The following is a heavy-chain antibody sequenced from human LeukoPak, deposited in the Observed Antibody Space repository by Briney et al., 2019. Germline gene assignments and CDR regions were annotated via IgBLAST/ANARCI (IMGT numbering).Heavy chain of an antibody. V-gene: IGHV4-59*08. CDR2: IYYSGST. CDR3: ARHGSTYALRN. Sequence: SETLSLTCTVSGGSINSYYWSWIRQPPRKGLEWIGYIYYSGSTNYNPSLKSRVTISVDTSKNQFSLKLGSVTAADTAVYYCARHGSTYALRNWGQGTLVTVSS. J-gene: IGHJ4*02. D-gene: IGHD2-2*01. CDR1: GGSINSYY.